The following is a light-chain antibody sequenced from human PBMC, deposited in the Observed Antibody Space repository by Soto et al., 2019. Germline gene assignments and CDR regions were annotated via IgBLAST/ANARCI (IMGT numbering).Light chain of an antibody. J-gene: IGLJ1*01. CDR3: QSADSTVTDYV. V-gene: IGLV3-25*02. Sequence: SYELTQPPSVSVSPGQTARITCSGDAFPKQYAYWYQQKPGQAPVLVMYKDNERPSGIPERFSGSSSGTTVTLTINGVQADDEADYYCQSADSTVTDYVFGTGTKVTVL. CDR1: AFPKQY. CDR2: KDN.